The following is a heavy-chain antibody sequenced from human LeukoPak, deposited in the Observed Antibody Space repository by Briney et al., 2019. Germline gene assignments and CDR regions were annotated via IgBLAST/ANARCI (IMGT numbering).Heavy chain of an antibody. CDR2: ISVYNDNT. V-gene: IGHV1-18*01. Sequence: RASVKVSCRASGYTFSSYGISWVRQAPGQGLEWMGWISVYNDNTDYAQKLQGRVTMTTDTSTSTAYMELRSLRSDDTAVYYCARVSKGNWFDPWGQGTLVTVSS. CDR3: ARVSKGNWFDP. J-gene: IGHJ5*02. CDR1: GYTFSSYG. D-gene: IGHD3-16*02.